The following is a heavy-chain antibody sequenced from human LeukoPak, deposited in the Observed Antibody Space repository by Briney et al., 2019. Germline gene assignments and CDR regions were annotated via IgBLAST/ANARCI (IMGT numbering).Heavy chain of an antibody. J-gene: IGHJ4*02. CDR1: GYSINSGYY. Sequence: SETLSLTCTVSGYSINSGYYWGWIRQPPGKGLEWIGIIYHSGSTYYNPSLKSRVTISVDTSKNQFSLNLSSVTAADTAVYYCARRFGDPFDYWGQGTLVTVSS. CDR2: IYHSGST. D-gene: IGHD3-10*01. V-gene: IGHV4-38-2*02. CDR3: ARRFGDPFDY.